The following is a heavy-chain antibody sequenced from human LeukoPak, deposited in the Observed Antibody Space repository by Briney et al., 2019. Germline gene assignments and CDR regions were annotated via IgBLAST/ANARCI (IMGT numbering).Heavy chain of an antibody. Sequence: GGSLRLSCAASTFTFSTYAMSWVRQAPGKGLEWVSGISGSGGSTYYADSVKGRFTISRDNSKNTLYLQMNSLRAEDTAVYYCAKDPRIYYYDSSGYYFDYWGQGTLVTVSS. CDR3: AKDPRIYYYDSSGYYFDY. V-gene: IGHV3-23*01. CDR1: TFTFSTYA. D-gene: IGHD3-22*01. CDR2: ISGSGGST. J-gene: IGHJ4*02.